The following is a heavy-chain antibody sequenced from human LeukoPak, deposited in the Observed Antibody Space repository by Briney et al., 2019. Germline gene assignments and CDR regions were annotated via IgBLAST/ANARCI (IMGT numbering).Heavy chain of an antibody. CDR3: ARQMYQRQD. CDR2: IYYSGST. Sequence: ETLSLTCTVSGGSISSSSYYWGWIRQPPGKGLEWIGSIYYSGSTYYNPSLKSRVTISVDTSKNQFSLKLSSVTAADTAVYYCARQMYQRQDWGQGTLVTVSS. CDR1: GGSISSSSYY. V-gene: IGHV4-39*01. J-gene: IGHJ4*02. D-gene: IGHD2-2*01.